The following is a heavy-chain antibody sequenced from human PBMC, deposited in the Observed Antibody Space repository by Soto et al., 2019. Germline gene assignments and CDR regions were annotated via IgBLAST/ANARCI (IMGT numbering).Heavy chain of an antibody. CDR1: GFRFSAYA. Sequence: LSCAASGFRFSAYAMHWVRQAPGKGLEWVAVISYEGSNRFYADSVKGRFTVSRDNSKNMVYLQMNSLRGEDTAVFYCAKDYGDYNFNYGMDVWGQGTTVTVSS. V-gene: IGHV3-30*18. J-gene: IGHJ6*02. CDR2: ISYEGSNR. CDR3: AKDYGDYNFNYGMDV. D-gene: IGHD4-17*01.